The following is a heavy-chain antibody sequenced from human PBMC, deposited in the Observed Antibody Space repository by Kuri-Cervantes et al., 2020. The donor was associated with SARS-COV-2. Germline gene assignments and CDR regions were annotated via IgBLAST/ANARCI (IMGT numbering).Heavy chain of an antibody. V-gene: IGHV4-61*10. CDR2: IYEPEST. D-gene: IGHD1-26*01. J-gene: IGHJ5*02. CDR1: GGSFSNGRFY. Sequence: GSLRLSCTVSGGSFSNGRFYWSWIRQPVGKGPEWIGHIYEPESTYYNPSLKSRVTMSMDTSKNQFSLRLNSVTAADTAVYYCARDKGSGSYRWFDPWGQGTLVTVSS. CDR3: ARDKGSGSYRWFDP.